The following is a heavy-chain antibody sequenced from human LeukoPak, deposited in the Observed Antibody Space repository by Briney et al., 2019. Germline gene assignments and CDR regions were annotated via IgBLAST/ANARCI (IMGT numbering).Heavy chain of an antibody. D-gene: IGHD2-21*02. J-gene: IGHJ4*02. CDR3: ARYARVTGRGHFDC. Sequence: GGSLRLSCAASGFTFSSYSMSWVRQAPGKGLEWVSGISGSSGSGSTYYADSVKGRFTISRDNSKNTLYLQVNSLRAEDTAVYYCARYARVTGRGHFDCWGQGTLVTVSS. V-gene: IGHV3-23*01. CDR2: ISGSSGSGST. CDR1: GFTFSSYS.